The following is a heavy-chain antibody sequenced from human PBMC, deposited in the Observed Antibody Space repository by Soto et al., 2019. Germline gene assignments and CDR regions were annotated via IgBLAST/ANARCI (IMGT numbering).Heavy chain of an antibody. CDR2: ISYDGSNK. CDR1: GFTFSSYG. V-gene: IGHV3-30*18. CDR3: AKDLVRPQLANFDY. Sequence: QVQLVESGGGVVQPGRSLRLSCAAAGFTFSSYGMHWVRQAPGKGLEWVAVISYDGSNKYYADSVKGRFTISRDNSKNPMYLQMKRLRAEATAVYYCAKDLVRPQLANFDYWGQGTQVTVSS. D-gene: IGHD6-13*01. J-gene: IGHJ4*02.